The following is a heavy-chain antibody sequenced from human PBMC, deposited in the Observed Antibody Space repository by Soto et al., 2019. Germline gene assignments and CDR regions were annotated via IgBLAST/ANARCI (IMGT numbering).Heavy chain of an antibody. CDR1: GFIFSDYW. D-gene: IGHD3-9*01. V-gene: IGHV3-7*05. J-gene: IGHJ4*02. CDR3: ARNTIG. CDR2: MSPDGSAQ. Sequence: DVHLVESGGGLVQPGGSLRLSCVGSGFIFSDYWMSWVRQAPGKGLEWVANMSPDGSAQSYVDSVTGRFTISRDNAGTSLFLQMRSLRAEDTAVSYCARNTIGGGQGPLVTVSS.